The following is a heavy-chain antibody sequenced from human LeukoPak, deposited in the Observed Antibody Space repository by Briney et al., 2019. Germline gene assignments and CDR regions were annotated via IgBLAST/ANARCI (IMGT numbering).Heavy chain of an antibody. D-gene: IGHD1-26*01. V-gene: IGHV3-7*03. CDR2: IKQDGGEE. J-gene: IGHJ5*02. CDR1: GFTFSSYW. Sequence: GGSLRLSCAASGFTFSSYWMSWVRQAPGQGLEWVANIKQDGGEEYYVDSVKGRFTISRDNSKNTLYLQMNSLRAEDTAVYYCAKRPSIIVGVSNWFDPWGQGTLVTVFS. CDR3: AKRPSIIVGVSNWFDP.